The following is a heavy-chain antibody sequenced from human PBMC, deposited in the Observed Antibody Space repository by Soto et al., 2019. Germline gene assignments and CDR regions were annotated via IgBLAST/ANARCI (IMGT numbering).Heavy chain of an antibody. CDR2: IIPIFGTA. D-gene: IGHD6-6*01. V-gene: IGHV1-69*13. CDR1: GGTFSSYA. J-gene: IGHJ4*02. CDR3: ARWLKYSSSLDY. Sequence: SVKVSCKASGGTFSSYAISWVRQAPGQGLEWMGGIIPIFGTANYAQKFQGRVTITADESTSTAYMELSSLRSEDTAVYYCARWLKYSSSLDYWGQGTLVTVSS.